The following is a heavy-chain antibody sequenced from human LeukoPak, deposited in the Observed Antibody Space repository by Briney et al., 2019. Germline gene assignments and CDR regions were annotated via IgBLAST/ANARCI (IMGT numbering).Heavy chain of an antibody. D-gene: IGHD3-3*01. CDR2: INHSGST. Sequence: SETLSLTCAVYGGSFSGYYWSWIRQPPGKGLEWIGEINHSGSTNYNPSLKSRVTISVDTSKNQFSLKLSSVTAADTAVYYCARHVGITIFGVVTHYYYYYMDVWGKGTTVTVSS. V-gene: IGHV4-34*01. J-gene: IGHJ6*03. CDR1: GGSFSGYY. CDR3: ARHVGITIFGVVTHYYYYYMDV.